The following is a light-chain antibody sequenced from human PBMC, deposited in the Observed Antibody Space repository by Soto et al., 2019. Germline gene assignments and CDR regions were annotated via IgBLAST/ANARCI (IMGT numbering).Light chain of an antibody. CDR1: HFVASSY. CDR3: QQYGSSPGT. CDR2: GAS. Sequence: EIVLTQSPGTLSLSPGERATLSCRASHFVASSYVAWYQQKPGQAPRLRIYGASSRATGIPERFSGSGSGTDFTLTISRLEPEDFAVYYCQQYGSSPGTFGQGTKVDIK. V-gene: IGKV3-20*01. J-gene: IGKJ1*01.